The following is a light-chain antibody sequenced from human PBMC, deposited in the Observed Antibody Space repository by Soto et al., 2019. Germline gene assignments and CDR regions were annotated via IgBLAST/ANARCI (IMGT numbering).Light chain of an antibody. CDR1: QSFSRN. V-gene: IGKV3-15*01. CDR2: DAS. Sequence: EIVMTQSPATLSVSPGERATLSCRASQSFSRNVAWYQQKPGQAPRLLIHDASTRATGISVRFSGSGSGTEFTLTISSLQSEDFAGDYCQQYNTWLWTFGQGTKVEIK. J-gene: IGKJ1*01. CDR3: QQYNTWLWT.